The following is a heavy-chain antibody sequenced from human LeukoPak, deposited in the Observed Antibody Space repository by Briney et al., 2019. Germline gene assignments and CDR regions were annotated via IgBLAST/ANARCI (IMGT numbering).Heavy chain of an antibody. Sequence: GGSLRLSCAASGFTFSSYGIHWVRQAPGKGLEWVSPISASGDTTYYADSVKGRFTISRDNSKNTLYLQMNSLRAEDTAVYYCAKVYQSYYFDYWGQGTLVTVSS. CDR1: GFTFSSYG. D-gene: IGHD2-2*01. V-gene: IGHV3-23*01. CDR2: ISASGDTT. CDR3: AKVYQSYYFDY. J-gene: IGHJ4*02.